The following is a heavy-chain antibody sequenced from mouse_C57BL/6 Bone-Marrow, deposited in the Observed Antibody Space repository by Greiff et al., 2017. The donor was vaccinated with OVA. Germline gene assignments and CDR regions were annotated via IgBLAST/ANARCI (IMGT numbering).Heavy chain of an antibody. CDR1: YTFSRRVH. CDR2: GQGLEWIG. V-gene: IGHV1-87*01. CDR3: SEESAVYYCATLGLRYAMDY. Sequence: QVQLKESGPELARPWASVKISCQAFYTFSRRVHFAIRDTNYWMQRVKQRPGQGLEWIGAFYPGNGDTSSNQKFKGKATLPADKSSSTADRQLSSRTSEESAVYYCATLGLRYAMDYWGQGTSVTVSS. D-gene: IGHD3-3*01. J-gene: IGHJ4*01.